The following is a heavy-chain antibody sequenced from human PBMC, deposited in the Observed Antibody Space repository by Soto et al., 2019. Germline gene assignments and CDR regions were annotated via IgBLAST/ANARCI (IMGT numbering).Heavy chain of an antibody. D-gene: IGHD6-13*01. Sequence: EVQLLESGGGLVQPGWSLRLSCAASGLTFSSYAMSWVRQAPGKGLEWVSAISGSGGSTYYADSVKGRFTISRDNSKNTLYLQMNSLRAEDTAVYYCAKSAGIAAAGTSWFDPWGQGTLVTVSS. CDR1: GLTFSSYA. V-gene: IGHV3-23*01. CDR2: ISGSGGST. J-gene: IGHJ5*02. CDR3: AKSAGIAAAGTSWFDP.